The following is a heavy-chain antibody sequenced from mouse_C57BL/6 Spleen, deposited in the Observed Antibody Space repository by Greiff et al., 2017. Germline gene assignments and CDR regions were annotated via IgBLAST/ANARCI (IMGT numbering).Heavy chain of an antibody. CDR3: ARFSKGCYFDY. CDR2: IYPGDGDT. V-gene: IGHV1-80*01. Sequence: QVQLKQSGAELVKPGASVKISCKASGYAFSSYWLNWVKQRPGKGLEWIGQIYPGDGDTKYNGKFKGKATLTADKSSSTAYMQLSSLTSEDSAVYFCARFSKGCYFDYWGQVTTLTVSS. CDR1: GYAFSSYW. J-gene: IGHJ2*01.